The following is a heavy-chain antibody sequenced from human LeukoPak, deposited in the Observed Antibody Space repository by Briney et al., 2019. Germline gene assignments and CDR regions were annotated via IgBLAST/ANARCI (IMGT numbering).Heavy chain of an antibody. V-gene: IGHV6-1*01. CDR3: ARVTYHFDN. CDR1: GDSVSSNTAS. J-gene: IGHJ4*02. Sequence: SQTLSLTCAISGDSVSSNTASWNWIRQSPSRGLEWLGRTYSRSKWYNEYAASMKSRITINSDTSKNQFSLQLNSVTPEDTAVYYCARVTYHFDNWGQGTLVTVSS. D-gene: IGHD2-2*02. CDR2: TYSRSKWYN.